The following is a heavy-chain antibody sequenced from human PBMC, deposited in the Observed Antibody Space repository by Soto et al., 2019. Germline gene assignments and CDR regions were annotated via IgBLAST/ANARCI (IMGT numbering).Heavy chain of an antibody. V-gene: IGHV4-59*08. D-gene: IGHD4-17*01. CDR3: ASYGDFDY. CDR2: IYYSGST. Sequence: PSETLSLTCTVSGGSISSSYLSWIRQPPGKGLEWIGYIYYSGSTNYNPSLKSRVTISVDTSKNQFSLKLSSVTASDTAVYYCASYGDFDYWGQGTLVTVSS. J-gene: IGHJ4*02. CDR1: GGSISSSY.